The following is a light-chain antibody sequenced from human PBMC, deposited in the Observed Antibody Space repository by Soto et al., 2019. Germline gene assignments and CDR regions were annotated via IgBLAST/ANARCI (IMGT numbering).Light chain of an antibody. CDR2: GAS. Sequence: EIVLTQSPGTLSLSPGERATLSCRASQSVSSNYLAWYQQKRGQAPRLLIYGASSRATVIPTRFSGSGSGTDSTLTISILEPEDFAVYYCQQYDTSPRTFGQGTKVEI. V-gene: IGKV3-20*01. CDR3: QQYDTSPRT. CDR1: QSVSSNY. J-gene: IGKJ1*01.